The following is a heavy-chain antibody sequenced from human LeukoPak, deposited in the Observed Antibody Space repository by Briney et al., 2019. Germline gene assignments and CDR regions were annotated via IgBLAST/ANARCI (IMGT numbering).Heavy chain of an antibody. V-gene: IGHV3-74*01. D-gene: IGHD6-13*01. CDR1: GFTFSSYW. Sequence: GGSLRLSCTASGFTFSSYWMHWVRQVPGKRLVWVSRINSAGISTNYADSVKGRFTISRDNAKNTLYLQMNSLRAEDTAIYYCARDIAAAVDYWGQGTLVTVSS. CDR3: ARDIAAAVDY. CDR2: INSAGIST. J-gene: IGHJ4*02.